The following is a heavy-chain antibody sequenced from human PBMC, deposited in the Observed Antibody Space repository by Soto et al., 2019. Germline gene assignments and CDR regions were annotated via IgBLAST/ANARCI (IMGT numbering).Heavy chain of an antibody. CDR3: AKDRVWLLDFDY. CDR1: GFTFSSYG. J-gene: IGHJ4*02. V-gene: IGHV3-30*18. CDR2: ISYDGSNK. Sequence: QVQLVESGGGVVQPGRSLRLSCAASGFTFSSYGMHWVRQAPGKGLEWVAVISYDGSNKYYADSVKGRFTISRDNSKNTLYLQMNSLRAEDTAVYYCAKDRVWLLDFDYWGQGTLVTVSS. D-gene: IGHD5-18*01.